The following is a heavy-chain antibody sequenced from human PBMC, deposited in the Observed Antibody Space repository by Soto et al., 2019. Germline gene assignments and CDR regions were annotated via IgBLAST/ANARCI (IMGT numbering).Heavy chain of an antibody. V-gene: IGHV3-53*01. CDR3: AARRITMIVVVNGDAFDI. D-gene: IGHD3-22*01. Sequence: EVQLVESGGGLIQPGGSLRLSCAASGFTVSSNYMSWVRQAPGKGLEWVSVIYSGGSTYYADSVKGRFTISRDNSKNTLYLQMNSLRAEDTAVYYCAARRITMIVVVNGDAFDIWGQGTMVTVSS. J-gene: IGHJ3*02. CDR1: GFTVSSNY. CDR2: IYSGGST.